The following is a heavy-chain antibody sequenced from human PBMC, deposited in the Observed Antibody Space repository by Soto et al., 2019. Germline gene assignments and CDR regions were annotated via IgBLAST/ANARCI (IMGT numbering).Heavy chain of an antibody. V-gene: IGHV4-4*02. Sequence: QVQLQESGQGLVKPSGTLSLTCAVSGDSVTSNVWWSWVRQPPGKGLEWIGEAYHNGLTDYNPSLKSRVTMSVDTSKNEFSLKLTSLTAADTAIYYCARDAAVPGESDRFDYWGQGTPVTVSS. CDR1: GDSVTSNVW. J-gene: IGHJ4*02. CDR3: ARDAAVPGESDRFDY. CDR2: AYHNGLT. D-gene: IGHD6-19*01.